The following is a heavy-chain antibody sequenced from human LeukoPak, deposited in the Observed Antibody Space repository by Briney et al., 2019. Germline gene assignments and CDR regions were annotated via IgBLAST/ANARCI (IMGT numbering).Heavy chain of an antibody. D-gene: IGHD1-26*01. Sequence: SETLSLTCTVSGGPISSSSYYWSWIRQPPGKGLECIGYIYYIGSTNYNPSLKSRVTISLDTSKSQFSLKLTSVTPADTAVYYCARGGIVGSRTNWFDPWGQGILVTVSS. V-gene: IGHV4-61*01. CDR2: IYYIGST. CDR3: ARGGIVGSRTNWFDP. CDR1: GGPISSSSYY. J-gene: IGHJ5*02.